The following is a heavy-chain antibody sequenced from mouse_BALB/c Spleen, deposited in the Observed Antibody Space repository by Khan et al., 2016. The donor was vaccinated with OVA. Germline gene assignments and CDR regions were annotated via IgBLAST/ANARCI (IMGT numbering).Heavy chain of an antibody. J-gene: IGHJ3*01. Sequence: QVRLQQSGAELAKPGASVKMSCKASGYTFTSYWMHWVKQRPGQGLEWIGFINPTTGYTEYNQKFKDKATLTADKSSSTAYMQLSSLTSEDSAVYYCARSPTMITQFSYWGQGPLVTVSA. CDR2: INPTTGYT. CDR3: ARSPTMITQFSY. V-gene: IGHV1-7*01. D-gene: IGHD2-4*01. CDR1: GYTFTSYW.